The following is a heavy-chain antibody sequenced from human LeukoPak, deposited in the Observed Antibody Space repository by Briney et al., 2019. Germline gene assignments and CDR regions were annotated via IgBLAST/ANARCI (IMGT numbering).Heavy chain of an antibody. J-gene: IGHJ4*02. V-gene: IGHV1-69*04. CDR3: ARDFTYYDFWSGYKLDY. Sequence: GASVKVSCKASGGTFSSYAISWVRQAPGQGLEWMGRIIPILGIANYAQKFQGRVTITADKSTSTAYMELSSLRSEDAAVYYCARDFTYYDFWSGYKLDYWDQGTLVTVSS. D-gene: IGHD3-3*01. CDR1: GGTFSSYA. CDR2: IIPILGIA.